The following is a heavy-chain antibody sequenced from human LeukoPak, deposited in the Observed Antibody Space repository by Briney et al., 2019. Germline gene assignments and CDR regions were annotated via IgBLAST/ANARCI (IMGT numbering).Heavy chain of an antibody. V-gene: IGHV5-10-1*01. D-gene: IGHD2-2*01. J-gene: IGHJ4*02. CDR3: AREVGRVRYFDY. CDR2: IDPSDSYT. CDR1: GYTFTSYW. Sequence: KVSCKGSGYTFTSYWISWVRQMPGKGLEWMGRIDPSDSYTNYSPSFQGHVTISADKSISTAYLQWSGLKASDIAMYYCAREVGRVRYFDYWGQGTLVTVSS.